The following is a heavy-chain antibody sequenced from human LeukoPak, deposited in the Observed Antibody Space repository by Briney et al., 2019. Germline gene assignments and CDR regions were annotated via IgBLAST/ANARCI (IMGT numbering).Heavy chain of an antibody. J-gene: IGHJ4*02. CDR1: GGSISSGGYY. V-gene: IGHV4-30-2*01. Sequence: SQTLSLTCTVSGGSISSGGYYWSWIRQPPGKGLEWIGYIYHSGSTYYNPSPKSRVTISVDRSKNQFSLKLSSVTAADTAVYYCARGYSYGLTFDYWGQGTLVTVSS. CDR2: IYHSGST. CDR3: ARGYSYGLTFDY. D-gene: IGHD5-18*01.